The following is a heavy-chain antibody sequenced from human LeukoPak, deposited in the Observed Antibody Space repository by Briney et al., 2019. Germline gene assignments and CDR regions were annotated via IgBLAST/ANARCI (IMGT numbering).Heavy chain of an antibody. D-gene: IGHD3-3*01. CDR3: ARDSRLFDFWSGYYGPDAFDI. CDR2: IYYSGST. Sequence: PSETLSLTCTVSGGSISSYYWSWIRQPPGKGLEWIGYIYYSGSTNYNPSLKSRVTISVDTSKNQFSLKLSSVTAADTAVYYCARDSRLFDFWSGYYGPDAFDIWGQGTMVTVSS. V-gene: IGHV4-59*01. CDR1: GGSISSYY. J-gene: IGHJ3*02.